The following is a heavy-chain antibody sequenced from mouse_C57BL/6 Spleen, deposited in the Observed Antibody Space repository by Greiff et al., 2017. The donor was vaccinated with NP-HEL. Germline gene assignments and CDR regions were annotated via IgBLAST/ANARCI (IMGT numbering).Heavy chain of an antibody. J-gene: IGHJ4*01. CDR1: GFSLTSYG. CDR2: IWSGGST. V-gene: IGHV2-2*01. Sequence: QVQLKESGPGLVQPSQSLSITCTVSGFSLTSYGVHWVRQSPGKGLEWLGVIWSGGSTDYNAAFISRLSISKDNSKSQVFFKMNSLQADDTAIYYCARTSYYSNYHDAMDYWGQGTSVTVSS. CDR3: ARTSYYSNYHDAMDY. D-gene: IGHD2-5*01.